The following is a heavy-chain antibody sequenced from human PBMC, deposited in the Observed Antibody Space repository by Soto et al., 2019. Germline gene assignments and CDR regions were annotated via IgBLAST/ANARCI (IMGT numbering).Heavy chain of an antibody. CDR3: ARDGERQVDYDSSGHDY. J-gene: IGHJ4*02. Sequence: QVQLVESGGGVVQPGRSLRLSCAASGFTFSSYGMHWVRQAPGKGLEWVAVIWYDGSNKYYADSVKGRFTISRDNSKNTLYLQMNSLRAEDTAVYYCARDGERQVDYDSSGHDYWGQGTLVTVSS. D-gene: IGHD3-22*01. CDR2: IWYDGSNK. CDR1: GFTFSSYG. V-gene: IGHV3-33*01.